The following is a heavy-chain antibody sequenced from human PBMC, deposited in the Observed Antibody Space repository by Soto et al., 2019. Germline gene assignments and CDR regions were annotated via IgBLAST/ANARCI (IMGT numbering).Heavy chain of an antibody. Sequence: GGSLRLSCVGSGFTFSNYGMHWVRQPPGKGLEWVALISDDGDKRYYADSVRGRLIISRDNSKDTLYLQMNSLRAEDTAVYYCARFGYCSSTRCYYGWFDPWGQGTLVTVSS. CDR3: ARFGYCSSTRCYYGWFDP. CDR2: ISDDGDKR. CDR1: GFTFSNYG. V-gene: IGHV3-33*08. J-gene: IGHJ5*02. D-gene: IGHD2-2*01.